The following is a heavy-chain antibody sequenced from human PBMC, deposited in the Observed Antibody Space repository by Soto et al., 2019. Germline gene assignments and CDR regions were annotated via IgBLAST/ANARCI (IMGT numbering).Heavy chain of an antibody. CDR1: GGSISGYY. J-gene: IGHJ3*01. D-gene: IGHD3-9*01. CDR3: ASLNFDILTGYYAFDL. Sequence: SETLSLTCTVSGGSISGYYWSWIRQSPEKGLEYIGYISYSGTTNCNPSLKSRVTTSLDTSKNQFSLKLSSVTAADTAIYYCASLNFDILTGYYAFDLWGQGTMVTVSS. CDR2: ISYSGTT. V-gene: IGHV4-59*08.